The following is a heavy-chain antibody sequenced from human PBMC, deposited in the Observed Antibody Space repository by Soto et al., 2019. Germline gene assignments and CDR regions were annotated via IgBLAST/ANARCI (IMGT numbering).Heavy chain of an antibody. CDR3: ARRGVSSYYSNY. V-gene: IGHV4-39*01. D-gene: IGHD2-15*01. Sequence: SETLSLTCTVAGGSISDSSYFWDWIRQPPGKGLEWIGNIYYSGSTYYNLSLKSRVTISVDTSKNQFSLKLSSVTAADTAVYYCARRGVSSYYSNYWGLGTLVTVSS. CDR2: IYYSGST. J-gene: IGHJ4*02. CDR1: GGSISDSSYF.